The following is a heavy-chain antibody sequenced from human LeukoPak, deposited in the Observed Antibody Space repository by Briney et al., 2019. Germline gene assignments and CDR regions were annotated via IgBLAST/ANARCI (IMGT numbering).Heavy chain of an antibody. Sequence: SLTLSLPCAVYGGLFCGCFWWWIRQPPPKGGGWIGGVNHSGSTNYNPSLKSRVTISVDTSKNQFSLKLSSVTAADTAVYYCARGRDPIAVAVSFDYWGQGTLVTVSS. J-gene: IGHJ4*02. CDR3: ARGRDPIAVAVSFDY. V-gene: IGHV4-34*01. D-gene: IGHD6-19*01. CDR1: GGLFCGCF. CDR2: VNHSGST.